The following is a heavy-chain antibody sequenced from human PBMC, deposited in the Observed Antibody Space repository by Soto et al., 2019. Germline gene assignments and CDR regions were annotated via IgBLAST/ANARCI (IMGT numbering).Heavy chain of an antibody. J-gene: IGHJ1*01. Sequence: EVQLLESGGGLVQPGGSLRLSCAASGFTFSSYAMSWVRQAPGKGLEWVSAISGSGGSTYYADSVKGRFTISRDNSKNTLYLQMNSLRAEDTAVYYCAKVRGYSGYELIEYCQHWGQGTLVTVSS. D-gene: IGHD5-12*01. CDR2: ISGSGGST. CDR1: GFTFSSYA. CDR3: AKVRGYSGYELIEYCQH. V-gene: IGHV3-23*01.